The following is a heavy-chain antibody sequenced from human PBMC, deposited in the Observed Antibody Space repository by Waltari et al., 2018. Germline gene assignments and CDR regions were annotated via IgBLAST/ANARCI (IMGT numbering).Heavy chain of an antibody. CDR1: GYTFTGYY. D-gene: IGHD3-3*01. Sequence: QVQLVQSGAEVKKPGASAKVSCKASGYTFTGYYMHWVRQAPGQGLEWMGRINPNSGGTNYAQKFQGRVTMTRDTSISTAYMERSRLRSDDTAVYYCARASEYDDFWSGYDAWGQGTLVTVSS. V-gene: IGHV1-2*06. CDR3: ARASEYDDFWSGYDA. CDR2: INPNSGGT. J-gene: IGHJ5*02.